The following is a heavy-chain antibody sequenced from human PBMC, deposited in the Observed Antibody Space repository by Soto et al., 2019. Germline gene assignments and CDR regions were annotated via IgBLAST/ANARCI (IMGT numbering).Heavy chain of an antibody. J-gene: IGHJ6*02. CDR1: GFTFSSYA. CDR3: ARDMWGSGSYYKYYYYYGMDV. V-gene: IGHV3-30-3*01. D-gene: IGHD3-10*01. CDR2: ISYDGSNK. Sequence: QVQLVESGGGVVQPGRSLRLSCAASGFTFSSYAMHWVRQAPGKGLEWVAVISYDGSNKYYADSVKGRFTISRDNSKNXLXLXXNSLRAEDTAVYYCARDMWGSGSYYKYYYYYGMDVWGQGTTVTVSS.